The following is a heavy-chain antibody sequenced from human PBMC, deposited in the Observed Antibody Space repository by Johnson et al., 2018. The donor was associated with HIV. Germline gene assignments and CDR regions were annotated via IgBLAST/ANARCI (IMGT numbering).Heavy chain of an antibody. CDR3: ARAIAAAGTVGVDAFVI. Sequence: VQLVESGGGVVRPGGSLRLSCAASGFTFDDYGMSWVRQAPGKGLEWVSGINWNGGSTGYADFVKGRFTISRDNAKNLLYLQMNSLRAEDTAVYYCARAIAAAGTVGVDAFVIGGKGTMVTVSS. D-gene: IGHD6-13*01. V-gene: IGHV3-20*04. CDR2: INWNGGST. J-gene: IGHJ3*02. CDR1: GFTFDDYG.